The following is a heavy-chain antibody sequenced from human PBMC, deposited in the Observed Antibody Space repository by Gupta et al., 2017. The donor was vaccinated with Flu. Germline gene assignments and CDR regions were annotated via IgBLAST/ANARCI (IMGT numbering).Heavy chain of an antibody. CDR1: GGSISGYY. D-gene: IGHD5-12*01. V-gene: IGHV4-59*08. J-gene: IGHJ4*02. CDR3: ARHSSLYSGSYDF. CDR2: IHYSGSI. Sequence: QVQLQESGPGLVKPSETLSLTCPVSGGSISGYYWSWIRQPPGKGLDWIGYIHYSGSITYNPSLKSRVTRAVDMSKNQFSLRLNSVAAADTAVYYCARHSSLYSGSYDFWGQGIRVTISS.